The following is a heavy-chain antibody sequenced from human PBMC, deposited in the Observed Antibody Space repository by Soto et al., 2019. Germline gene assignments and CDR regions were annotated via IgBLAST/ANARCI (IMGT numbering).Heavy chain of an antibody. Sequence: QVQLQESGPGLVKPSETLSLTCTVSGGSVSSGSYYWSWIRQPPGKGLEWIGYIYYSGSTNYNPSLKSRVTISVDTSKNQFSLKLSSVTAADTAVYYCARDLRFGYWGQGTLVTVSS. J-gene: IGHJ4*02. V-gene: IGHV4-61*01. CDR2: IYYSGST. CDR1: GGSVSSGSYY. CDR3: ARDLRFGY.